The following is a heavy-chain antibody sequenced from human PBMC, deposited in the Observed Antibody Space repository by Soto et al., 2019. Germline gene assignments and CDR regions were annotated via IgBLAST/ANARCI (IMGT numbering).Heavy chain of an antibody. V-gene: IGHV3-30*18. CDR2: ISYDGSNK. Sequence: GGSLRLSCAASGFTFSSYGMHWVRQAPGKGLEWVAVISYDGSNKYYADSVKGRFTISRDNSKNTLYLQMNSLRAEDTAVYYCAKDLAGDRGYFASGGQGPLVPVSP. CDR1: GFTFSSYG. J-gene: IGHJ4*02. D-gene: IGHD3-10*01. CDR3: AKDLAGDRGYFAS.